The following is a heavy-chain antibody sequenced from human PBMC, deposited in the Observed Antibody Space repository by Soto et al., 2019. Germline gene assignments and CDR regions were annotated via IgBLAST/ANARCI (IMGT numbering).Heavy chain of an antibody. D-gene: IGHD3-3*01. CDR2: ISGSGSDT. V-gene: IGHV3-23*01. Sequence: GGSLRLSCSASGFTFTSYAMSWVRQAPGKGLEWVSGISGSGSDTKSADSVKGRFTISRDNFKNMLYLQMNSLRAEDTAVYYCAKHDFWTLYNTGLDSWGQGTLVTV. CDR3: AKHDFWTLYNTGLDS. J-gene: IGHJ4*02. CDR1: GFTFTSYA.